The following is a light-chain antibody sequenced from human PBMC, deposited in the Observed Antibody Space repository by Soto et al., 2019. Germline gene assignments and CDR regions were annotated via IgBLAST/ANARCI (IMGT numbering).Light chain of an antibody. Sequence: DIVMTQTPLSLPVTPGEPASISCRSSQSLLDSDDGNTYFDWYLQKPGQSPQLLISSLSYRASGVPDRFSGSGSATDFTLKISRVEAEDVGVYYCMQRIEVPYTFGQGTKLEIK. V-gene: IGKV2-40*01. CDR2: SLS. CDR3: MQRIEVPYT. J-gene: IGKJ2*01. CDR1: QSLLDSDDGNTY.